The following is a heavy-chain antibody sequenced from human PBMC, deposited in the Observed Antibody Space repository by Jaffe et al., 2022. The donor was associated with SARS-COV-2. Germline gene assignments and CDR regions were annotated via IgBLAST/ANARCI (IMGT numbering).Heavy chain of an antibody. CDR1: GFSLSTSGVG. D-gene: IGHD4-17*01. J-gene: IGHJ5*02. CDR3: AHRLRGDYFNWFDP. V-gene: IGHV2-5*01. Sequence: QITLKESGPTLVKPTQTLTLTCTFSGFSLSTSGVGVGWIRQPPGKALEWLALIYWNDDKRYSPSLKSRLTITKDTSKNQVVLTMTNMDPVDTATYYCAHRLRGDYFNWFDPWGQGTLVTVSS. CDR2: IYWNDDK.